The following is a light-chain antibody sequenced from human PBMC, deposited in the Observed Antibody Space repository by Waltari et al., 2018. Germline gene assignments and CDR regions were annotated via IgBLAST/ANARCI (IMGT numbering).Light chain of an antibody. CDR3: QKYDRLPAT. CDR1: QSVSRF. CDR2: GAS. Sequence: SCRASQSVSRFLAWYQQKPGQAPRLLIYGASTRATGIPDRFSGSGSGTDFSLTISRLEPEDFAVYYCQKYDRLPATFGQGTKVEFK. V-gene: IGKV3-20*01. J-gene: IGKJ1*01.